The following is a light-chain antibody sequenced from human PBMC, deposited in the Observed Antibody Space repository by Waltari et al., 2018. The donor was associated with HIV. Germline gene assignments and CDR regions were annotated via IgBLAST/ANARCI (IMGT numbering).Light chain of an antibody. CDR1: SSDFGGYNY. CDR3: CSFTSTTFV. CDR2: EVT. V-gene: IGLV2-14*01. J-gene: IGLJ1*01. Sequence: PASVSGSPGQSITISCTGTSSDFGGYNYVSWYQQHPGKAPKLMIYEVTYRPSGVSNRFSGSRSGNTASLTISGLQAEDEADYYCCSFTSTTFVFGTGTKVTVL.